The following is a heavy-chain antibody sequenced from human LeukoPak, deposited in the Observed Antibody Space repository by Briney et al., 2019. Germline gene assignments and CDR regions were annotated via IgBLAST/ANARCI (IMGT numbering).Heavy chain of an antibody. J-gene: IGHJ5*02. V-gene: IGHV4-4*07. CDR3: ARLNYGDYVPNWFDP. Sequence: SETLSLTCTVSGGCISSYYWSWIRQPAGKGLEWIGRIYTSGSTNYNPSLKSRVTISVDTSKNQFSLKLSSVTAADTAVYYCARLNYGDYVPNWFDPWGQGTLVTVSS. CDR1: GGCISSYY. CDR2: IYTSGST. D-gene: IGHD4-17*01.